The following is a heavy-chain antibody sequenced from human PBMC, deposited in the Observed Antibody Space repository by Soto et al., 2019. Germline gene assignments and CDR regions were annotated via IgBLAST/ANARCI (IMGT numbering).Heavy chain of an antibody. CDR2: ISSDGSNK. Sequence: QVQLVESGGGVVQPGRSLRLSCAASGFTFSTYTIHWVRLAPGKGLEWVALISSDGSNKYYADSVKGRFSISRDNSMNALYLEMKRLGPEDTARYYCESDPDTSGWFGSWGKGHLLIVAS. CDR3: ESDPDTSGWFGS. CDR1: GFTFSTYT. D-gene: IGHD6-25*01. J-gene: IGHJ5*01. V-gene: IGHV3-30-3*01.